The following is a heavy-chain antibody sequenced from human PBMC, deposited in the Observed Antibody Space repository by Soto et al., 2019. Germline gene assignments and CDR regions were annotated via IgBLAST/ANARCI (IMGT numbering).Heavy chain of an antibody. CDR1: GDSVSSNGAA. Sequence: SQTLSLTCAISGDSVSSNGAAWNWVRQSPSRGLEWLGRTYYRSRWYSDYAPSVKSRITVNPDTSQNQFSLQLNSVTPEDTAIYSCARDPPGFHSAFDFWGQGTPVTVSS. CDR3: ARDPPGFHSAFDF. D-gene: IGHD4-4*01. V-gene: IGHV6-1*01. J-gene: IGHJ4*02. CDR2: TYYRSRWYS.